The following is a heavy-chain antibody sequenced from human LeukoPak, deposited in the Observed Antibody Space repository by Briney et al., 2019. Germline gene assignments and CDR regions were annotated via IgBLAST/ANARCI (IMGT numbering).Heavy chain of an antibody. J-gene: IGHJ4*02. CDR1: GFTFSDYY. CDR2: ISSSGSTI. Sequence: GGSLRLSCAASGFTFSDYYMSWIRQAPGKGLEWVSYISSSGSTIYYADSVKGRFTISRDNAKNSLYLQMNSLRAEDTALYYCAKGRSGSYYQSPDYWGQGTLVTVSS. V-gene: IGHV3-11*01. CDR3: AKGRSGSYYQSPDY. D-gene: IGHD1-26*01.